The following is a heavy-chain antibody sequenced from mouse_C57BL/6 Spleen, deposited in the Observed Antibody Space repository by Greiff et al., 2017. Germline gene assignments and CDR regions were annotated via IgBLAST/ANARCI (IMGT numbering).Heavy chain of an antibody. D-gene: IGHD2-2*01. CDR2: INPNNGGT. J-gene: IGHJ3*01. V-gene: IGHV1-53*01. CDR1: GYTFTSYW. CDR3: ARPYYYGDDEAWFAY. Sequence: QVQLQQPGTELVKPGASVKLSCKASGYTFTSYWMHWVQQRPGQGLEWIGNINPNNGGTSYNQKFKGKATLTVNKSSSTDYMELRSLTSEDSAVYYCARPYYYGDDEAWFAYWGQGTLVTVSA.